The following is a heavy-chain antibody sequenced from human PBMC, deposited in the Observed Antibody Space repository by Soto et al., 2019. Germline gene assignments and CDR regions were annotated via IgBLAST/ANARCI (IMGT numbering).Heavy chain of an antibody. J-gene: IGHJ3*02. CDR3: TTGMPTVAPDAFDI. Sequence: PGGSLRLSCAASGFTFSNAWMSWVRQAPGKGLEWVGRIKSKTDGGTTDYAAPVKGRFTISRDDSKNTLYLQMNSLKTEDTAVYYCTTGMPTVAPDAFDIWGQGTMVTVSS. CDR2: IKSKTDGGTT. CDR1: GFTFSNAW. V-gene: IGHV3-15*01. D-gene: IGHD4-17*01.